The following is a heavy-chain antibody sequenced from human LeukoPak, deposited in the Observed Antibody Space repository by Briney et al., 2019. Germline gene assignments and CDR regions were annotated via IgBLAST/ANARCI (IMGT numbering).Heavy chain of an antibody. CDR3: AREGGDGDYGEGFDC. V-gene: IGHV3-21*01. D-gene: IGHD4-17*01. J-gene: IGHJ4*02. Sequence: PGGSLRLSCAASGFTFSTSSMNWVRQAPGKGLEWVSSISSSGYYIYYADSLKGRFTISRDNARNSLYLQMNSLRAEDTAVYYCAREGGDGDYGEGFDCWGQGTLVTVSS. CDR1: GFTFSTSS. CDR2: ISSSGYYI.